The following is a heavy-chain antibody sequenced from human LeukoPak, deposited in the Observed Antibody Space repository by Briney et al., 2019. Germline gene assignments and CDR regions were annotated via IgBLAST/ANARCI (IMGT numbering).Heavy chain of an antibody. Sequence: AGGSLRLSCTVSGFTVSSNSKSWVRQAPGKGLEWVSFIYSDNTHYSDSVKGRFTISRDNSKNTLSVQMNSLNAEDTAVYYCVRVSSQIYYSYMDVWGTGTTVIVSS. CDR2: IYSDNT. V-gene: IGHV3-66*03. J-gene: IGHJ6*03. CDR3: VRVSSQIYYSYMDV. CDR1: GFTVSSNS.